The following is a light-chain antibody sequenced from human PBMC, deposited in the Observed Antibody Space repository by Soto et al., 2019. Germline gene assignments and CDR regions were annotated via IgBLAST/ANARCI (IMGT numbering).Light chain of an antibody. CDR1: SSDVGGYDY. J-gene: IGLJ1*01. CDR2: DVN. CDR3: CSFAGNYTYV. Sequence: QSALTQPRSVSGSPGQSVTISCTGTSSDVGGYDYVSWYQQHPGKAPKLMLYDVNKRPSGVPDRFSGFKSGNTASLTISGLKAEDEADYYCCSFAGNYTYVFGTGTKLTVL. V-gene: IGLV2-11*01.